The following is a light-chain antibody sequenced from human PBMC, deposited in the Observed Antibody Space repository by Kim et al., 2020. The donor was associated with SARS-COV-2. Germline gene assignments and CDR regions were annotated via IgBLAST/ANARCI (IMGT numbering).Light chain of an antibody. CDR1: TLGDKY. J-gene: IGLJ3*02. CDR3: QAWDSSTGV. Sequence: SYELTQPPSVSVSPGQTASITCSGDTLGDKYACWYQQKPGQSPVLVIYQDRKRPSGIPERFSGSNSGNTATLTISGTQAMDEADYYCQAWDSSTGVFGGGTQLTVL. CDR2: QDR. V-gene: IGLV3-1*01.